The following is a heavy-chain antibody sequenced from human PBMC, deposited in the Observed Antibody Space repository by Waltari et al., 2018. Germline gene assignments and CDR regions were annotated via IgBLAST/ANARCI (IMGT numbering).Heavy chain of an antibody. CDR2: ISYTGAT. V-gene: IGHV4-39*01. Sequence: QLQLQESGPGLVKPSETLSLTCTVPGGSITGDRHYWGWLRQPPGQGLEWIATISYTGATYSSPSLKSRVTISRDTSKNQLSLTLGSVTAADTALYYCATYIGASLGTAAFDVWGQGTMVTVSS. CDR1: GGSITGDRHY. CDR3: ATYIGASLGTAAFDV. J-gene: IGHJ3*01. D-gene: IGHD5-12*01.